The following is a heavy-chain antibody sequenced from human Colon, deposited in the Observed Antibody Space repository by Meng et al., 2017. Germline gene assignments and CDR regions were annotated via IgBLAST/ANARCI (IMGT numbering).Heavy chain of an antibody. J-gene: IGHJ5*02. D-gene: IGHD2/OR15-2a*01. Sequence: QGELQESGPELVKPSGTLSLTCAVSGASISGDNWWSWVRQTPGKGLEWLGEIFHSGTSNYNPSLKSRVTISVDKSKNQFSLRLSSVTAADTAVYYCARRNSNNWFDPWGQGILVTVSS. V-gene: IGHV4-4*02. CDR1: GASISGDNW. CDR3: ARRNSNNWFDP. CDR2: IFHSGTS.